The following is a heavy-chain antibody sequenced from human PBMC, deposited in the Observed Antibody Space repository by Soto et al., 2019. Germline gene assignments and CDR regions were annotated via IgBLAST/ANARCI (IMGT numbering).Heavy chain of an antibody. D-gene: IGHD3-22*01. Sequence: SETLSLTCTVSGGSVSSGSYYWSWIRQPPGKGLEWIGYIYYSGSTYYNPSLKSRVTISVDTSKNQFSLKLSSVTAADTAVYYCAFCYYSSGFGDYFAFWGQGTLVTGSS. J-gene: IGHJ4*02. CDR1: GGSVSSGSYY. CDR2: IYYSGST. V-gene: IGHV4-61*01. CDR3: AFCYYSSGFGDYFAF.